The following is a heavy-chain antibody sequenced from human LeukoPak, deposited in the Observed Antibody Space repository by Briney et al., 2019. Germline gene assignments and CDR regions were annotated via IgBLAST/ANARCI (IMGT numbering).Heavy chain of an antibody. V-gene: IGHV4-34*12. J-gene: IGHJ4*02. Sequence: PSETLSLTCAVYGGSFSGYYWSWIRQPPGKRLEWIGEIIHSGSTNYNPSLKSRVTISVDTSKNQFSLKLSSVTAADTAVYYCASVDRDGYNYLAIYYFDYWGQGTLVTVST. CDR1: GGSFSGYY. CDR3: ASVDRDGYNYLAIYYFDY. CDR2: IIHSGST. D-gene: IGHD5-24*01.